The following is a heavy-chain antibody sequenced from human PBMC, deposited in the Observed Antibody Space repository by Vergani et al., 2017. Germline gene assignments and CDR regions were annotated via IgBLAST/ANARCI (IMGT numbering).Heavy chain of an antibody. CDR1: GGSFFNSRYY. J-gene: IGHJ3*02. V-gene: IGHV4-61*02. Sequence: QLQESGPGLVKPSGTLSLTCSVTGGSFFNSRYYWNWIRQPAGKGLEWMGRIYSSGSTSYNPSIKSRITMSLDTSKNQFSLSLSSVTAADTAVYYCARGTFLHAFDNWGQGTVVTVSS. CDR3: ARGTFLHAFDN. CDR2: IYSSGST. D-gene: IGHD1-26*01.